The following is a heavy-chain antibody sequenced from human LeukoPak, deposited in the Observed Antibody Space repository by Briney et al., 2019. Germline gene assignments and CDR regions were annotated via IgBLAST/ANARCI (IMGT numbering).Heavy chain of an antibody. V-gene: IGHV4-59*08. D-gene: IGHD6-19*01. CDR2: IYYSGST. CDR3: TRLAGYSSGWPYYFDY. Sequence: SETLSLTCAVYGGSFSGYYWSWIRQPPGKGLEWIGYIYYSGSTNYNPSLKSRVTISVDTSKNQFSLKLSSVTAADTAVYYCTRLAGYSSGWPYYFDYWGQGTLVTVSS. CDR1: GGSFSGYY. J-gene: IGHJ4*02.